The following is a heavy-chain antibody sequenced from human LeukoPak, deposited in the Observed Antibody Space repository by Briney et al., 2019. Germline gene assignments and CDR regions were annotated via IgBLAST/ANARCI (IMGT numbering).Heavy chain of an antibody. Sequence: GGSLRLSCAASGFTFDCYVMHWVRQAPGKALEYVSAISRNGGSTFYANSVKGRFTISRDNSKNTLYLQMGSLRAEDTAVYYCARGGRGHDFSPNYYYDLDVWGQGTTVTVSS. J-gene: IGHJ6*02. V-gene: IGHV3-64*01. CDR1: GFTFDCYV. CDR3: ARGGRGHDFSPNYYYDLDV. D-gene: IGHD5-12*01. CDR2: ISRNGGST.